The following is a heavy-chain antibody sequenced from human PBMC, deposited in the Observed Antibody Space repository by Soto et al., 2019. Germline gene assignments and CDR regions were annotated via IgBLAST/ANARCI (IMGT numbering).Heavy chain of an antibody. CDR3: ARGRRITMVRGEYYYYYYYMDV. CDR1: GGSISSYY. CDR2: IYYSGST. J-gene: IGHJ6*03. V-gene: IGHV4-59*01. D-gene: IGHD3-10*01. Sequence: SETLSLTCTVSGGSISSYYWSWIRQPPGKGLEWIGYIYYSGSTNYNPSLKSRVTISVDTSKNQFSLKLSSVTAADTAVYYCARGRRITMVRGEYYYYYYYMDVWGKGTTVTVSS.